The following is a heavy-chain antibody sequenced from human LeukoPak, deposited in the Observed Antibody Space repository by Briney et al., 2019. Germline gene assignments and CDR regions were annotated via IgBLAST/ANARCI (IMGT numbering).Heavy chain of an antibody. Sequence: GESLRISCKASGYRFTDYWIGWVRQKPGKGLEWMGILYPGDSDTRYSPSSQGQVTTTADTSITTAYLQWSSLKASDTAIYFCARHTLSGTPGPLDYWGQGALVTVSS. CDR2: LYPGDSDT. CDR3: ARHTLSGTPGPLDY. J-gene: IGHJ4*02. D-gene: IGHD1-20*01. V-gene: IGHV5-51*01. CDR1: GYRFTDYW.